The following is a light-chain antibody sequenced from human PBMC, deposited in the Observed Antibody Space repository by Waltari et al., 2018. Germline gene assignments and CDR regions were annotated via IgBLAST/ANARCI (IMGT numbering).Light chain of an antibody. J-gene: IGKJ5*01. CDR3: QQHSNLIT. CDR2: DAS. CDR1: QSVSSY. V-gene: IGKV3-11*01. Sequence: EIVLTQSPATLSLSPGETTTLSSRASQSVSSYLAWYQHKPGQAPRLLIYDASNRATGIPARFSGSGSGTDFTLTISSLEPEDFAVYYCQQHSNLITFGQGTRLEIK.